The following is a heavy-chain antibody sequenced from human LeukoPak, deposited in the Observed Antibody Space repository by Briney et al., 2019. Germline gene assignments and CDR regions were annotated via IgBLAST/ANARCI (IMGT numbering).Heavy chain of an antibody. J-gene: IGHJ4*02. CDR3: ARILYFGF. V-gene: IGHV3-7*01. Sequence: GGSLRLSCAASGFTFSDHWMTWVRQVPGKGLEWVADIKKDGSEKNEVDSAKGRFTISRDNARNSLYLEMNSLRAEDTAVYYCARILYFGFWGQGTLVTVSS. CDR2: IKKDGSEK. D-gene: IGHD3-10*01. CDR1: GFTFSDHW.